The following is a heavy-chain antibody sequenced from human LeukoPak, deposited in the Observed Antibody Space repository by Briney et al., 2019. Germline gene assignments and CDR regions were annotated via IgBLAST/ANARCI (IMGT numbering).Heavy chain of an antibody. CDR2: ISGSGGST. J-gene: IGHJ4*02. CDR1: GFTFSSYA. CDR3: AKGPYFEYYYDSSGYYYFDY. Sequence: GGSLRLSCAASGFTFSSYAMSWVRQAPGKGLEWVSVISGSGGSTYYADSVKGRFTISRDNSKNTLYLQMNSLRAEDTAVYYCAKGPYFEYYYDSSGYYYFDYWGQGTLVTVSS. V-gene: IGHV3-23*01. D-gene: IGHD3-22*01.